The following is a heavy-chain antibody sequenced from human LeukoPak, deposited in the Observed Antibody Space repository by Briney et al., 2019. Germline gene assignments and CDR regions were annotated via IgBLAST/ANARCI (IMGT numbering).Heavy chain of an antibody. CDR3: ATAYYYDSSRYHCLAAFDI. D-gene: IGHD3-22*01. V-gene: IGHV4-59*01. Sequence: WETLYLTCNASGCSISSYYWSWIRQPPGKGPEWIGYIYYSGSTNYNPSLKSRVTISVATSKIQSSLTLSSVTAADTAVYYSATAYYYDSSRYHCLAAFDIWGQGTMVTVSS. CDR1: GCSISSYY. CDR2: IYYSGST. J-gene: IGHJ3*02.